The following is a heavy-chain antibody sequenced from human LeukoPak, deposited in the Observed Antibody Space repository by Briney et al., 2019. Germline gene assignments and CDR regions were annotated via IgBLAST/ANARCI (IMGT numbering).Heavy chain of an antibody. D-gene: IGHD1-26*01. CDR2: ISSSSSYI. Sequence: GGSLRLSCAASGFTFSSYSMNWVRQAPGKGLEWVSSISSSSSYIYYADSVKGRFTISRDNAKNSLYLQMNSLRAEDTAVYYCASLGATSGDYWGQGTLVTVSS. V-gene: IGHV3-21*01. J-gene: IGHJ4*02. CDR1: GFTFSSYS. CDR3: ASLGATSGDY.